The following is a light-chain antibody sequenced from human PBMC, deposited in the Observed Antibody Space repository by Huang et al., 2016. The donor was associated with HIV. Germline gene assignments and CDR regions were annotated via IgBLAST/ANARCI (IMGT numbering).Light chain of an antibody. V-gene: IGKV3-20*01. CDR2: GEY. CDR1: PSVRSSY. J-gene: IGKJ2*01. Sequence: IVLTQSPGTLSLSPGERATLSCRASPSVRSSYLAWYQQKPGRTPRLLIYGEYNRAGGNPTRFSGSQSGTDFTLAISSLEPEDFGVYYCQQYGRSPRTFGQGTKLEIK. CDR3: QQYGRSPRT.